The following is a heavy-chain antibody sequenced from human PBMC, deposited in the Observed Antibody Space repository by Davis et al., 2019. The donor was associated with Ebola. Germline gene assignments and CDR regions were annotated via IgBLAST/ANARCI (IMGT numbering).Heavy chain of an antibody. Sequence: PGGSLRLSCAASGFTFSSYAMHWVRQAPGKGLEWVAVISYDGSNKYYADSVKGRFTISRDNSKNTLYLQMNSLRAEDTAVYYCARDQRGYSSSWYSNYYYGMDVWGQGTTVTVSS. D-gene: IGHD6-13*01. J-gene: IGHJ6*02. CDR3: ARDQRGYSSSWYSNYYYGMDV. CDR2: ISYDGSNK. CDR1: GFTFSSYA. V-gene: IGHV3-30-3*01.